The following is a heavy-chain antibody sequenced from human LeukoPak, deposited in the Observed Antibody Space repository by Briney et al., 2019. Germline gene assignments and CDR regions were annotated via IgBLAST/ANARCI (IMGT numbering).Heavy chain of an antibody. CDR1: GFTFSSYW. J-gene: IGHJ4*02. D-gene: IGHD6-19*01. CDR2: IKQDGSEK. V-gene: IGHV3-7*03. CDR3: AKGGMDSSGWYEEFDY. Sequence: GGSLRLSCAASGFTFSSYWMSWVRQAPGKGLEWVAHIKQDGSEKYYVDSVRGRFTISRDNSKNTLYLQMNSLRAEDTAVYYCAKGGMDSSGWYEEFDYWGQGTLVTVSS.